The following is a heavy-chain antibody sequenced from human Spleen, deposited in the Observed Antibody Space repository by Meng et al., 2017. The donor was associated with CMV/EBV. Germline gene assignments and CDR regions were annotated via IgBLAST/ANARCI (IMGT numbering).Heavy chain of an antibody. J-gene: IGHJ5*02. CDR2: IHYSGST. CDR1: GGSISSGTYY. CDR3: ARYVFDSSSLYSNWFDP. D-gene: IGHD3-22*01. V-gene: IGHV4-31*03. Sequence: VHLQAPGPGLVKPSQTLSLTCPVSGGSISSGTYYWGWIRQLPGKGLEWIAYIHYSGSTYYSPSLKSRVTISVDTSRNQLSLKLSSMTAADTAVYYCARYVFDSSSLYSNWFDPWGQGTLVTVSS.